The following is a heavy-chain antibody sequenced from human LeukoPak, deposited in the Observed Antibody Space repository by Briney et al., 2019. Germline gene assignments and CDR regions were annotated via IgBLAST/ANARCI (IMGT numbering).Heavy chain of an antibody. CDR3: AREELQYVGFDP. CDR1: GYTFTGYY. CDR2: INPNSGGT. Sequence: ASVKVSCKASGYTFTGYYMHWVRQAPGQGLEWMGWINPNSGGTNYAQKFQGRVTMTRDTSISTAYMELSRLRSDDTTVYYCAREELQYVGFDPWGQGTLVTVSS. V-gene: IGHV1-2*02. D-gene: IGHD4-11*01. J-gene: IGHJ5*02.